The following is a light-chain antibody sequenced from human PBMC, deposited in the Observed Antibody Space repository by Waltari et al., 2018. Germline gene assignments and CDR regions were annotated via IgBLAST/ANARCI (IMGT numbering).Light chain of an antibody. Sequence: DIQMTQSPSSLSASVGDRVTLTSRAGQSISMFLNWYQQKPGKAPKNLIFAASRFQSVVSSMVSGSGAGAEFTLTINRLHTEDFATYWCQQTYSPPWKFGLGTKVDFK. CDR2: AAS. CDR3: QQTYSPPWK. J-gene: IGKJ1*01. CDR1: QSISMF. V-gene: IGKV1-39*01.